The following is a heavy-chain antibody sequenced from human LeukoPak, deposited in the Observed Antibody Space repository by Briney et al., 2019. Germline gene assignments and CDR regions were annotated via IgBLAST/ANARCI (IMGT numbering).Heavy chain of an antibody. CDR3: AKDTGGGIVVVHFDY. CDR1: GFTFSSYA. D-gene: IGHD3-22*01. CDR2: ISDSGDDT. J-gene: IGHJ4*02. V-gene: IGHV3-23*01. Sequence: GGSLRLSCAASGFTFSSYAMSWVRQAPGKGLEWVSAISDSGDDTYYADSVKGRFTISRDNSKNTLYLQMNSLRAEDTAVYYCAKDTGGGIVVVHFDYWGQGTLVTVSS.